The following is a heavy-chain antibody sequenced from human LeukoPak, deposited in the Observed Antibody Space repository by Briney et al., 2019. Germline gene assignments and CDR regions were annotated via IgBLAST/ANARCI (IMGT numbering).Heavy chain of an antibody. CDR2: IGTAGDT. CDR3: ARGNQYYDFWSGYYTGMDAFDI. D-gene: IGHD3-3*01. CDR1: GFTFSSYD. V-gene: IGHV3-13*01. Sequence: GGSLRLSCAASGFTFSSYDMHWVRQATGKGLEWVSAIGTAGDTYYPGSVKGRFTISRENAKNSLYLQMNSLRAGDTAVYYCARGNQYYDFWSGYYTGMDAFDIWGQGTMVTVSS. J-gene: IGHJ3*02.